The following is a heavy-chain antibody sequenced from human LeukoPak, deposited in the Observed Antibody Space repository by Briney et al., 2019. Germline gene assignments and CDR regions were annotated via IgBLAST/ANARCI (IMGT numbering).Heavy chain of an antibody. Sequence: GESLKISCKGSGYSFTSYWIGWVRQMPGKGLGWMGIIYPGDSDTRYSPSFQGQVTISADKSISTAYLQWSSLKASDTAMYYCARQAYVGITIFGVVITPPYYYYMDVWGKGTTVTVSS. CDR1: GYSFTSYW. V-gene: IGHV5-51*01. J-gene: IGHJ6*03. D-gene: IGHD3-3*01. CDR3: ARQAYVGITIFGVVITPPYYYYMDV. CDR2: IYPGDSDT.